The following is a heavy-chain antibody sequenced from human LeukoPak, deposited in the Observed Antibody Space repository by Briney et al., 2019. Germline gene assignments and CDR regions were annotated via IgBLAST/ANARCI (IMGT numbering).Heavy chain of an antibody. CDR3: AKVKQQWLVLDAFHI. CDR1: GFTFDNYA. D-gene: IGHD6-19*01. Sequence: PGGSLRLSCATSGFTFDNYAIHWVRQAPGKGLEWVAVISYDGSNEYYAESVKGRFTISRDSSKNTLYLQMNSLRAEDTAIYYCAKVKQQWLVLDAFHIWGQGTMVTVSS. CDR2: ISYDGSNE. V-gene: IGHV3-30*04. J-gene: IGHJ3*02.